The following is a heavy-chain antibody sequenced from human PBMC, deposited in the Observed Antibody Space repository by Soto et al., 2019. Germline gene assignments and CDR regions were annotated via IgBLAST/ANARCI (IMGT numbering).Heavy chain of an antibody. CDR1: GYTFTGYY. D-gene: IGHD2-15*01. CDR3: ARGPLGYCSGGSCFIDY. Sequence: ASVKVSCKASGYTFTGYYMHWVRQAPGQGLEWMGWMNPNSGGTNYAQKFQGWVTTTRDTSTSTAYMELSRLRSDDTAVYYCARGPLGYCSGGSCFIDYWGQGTLVTVSS. V-gene: IGHV1-2*04. CDR2: MNPNSGGT. J-gene: IGHJ4*02.